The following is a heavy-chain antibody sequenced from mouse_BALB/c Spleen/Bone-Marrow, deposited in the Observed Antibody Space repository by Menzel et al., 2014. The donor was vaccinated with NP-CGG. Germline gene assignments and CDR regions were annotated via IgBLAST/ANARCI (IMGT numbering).Heavy chain of an antibody. CDR2: INSDGGST. Sequence: EVKLMESGGVLVQPGESLKLSCESNEYEFPSHDMSWVRKTPEKRLELVAAINSDGGSTYYPDTMERRFIISRDNSKKTLYLQMSSLRSEDTAFYYCARHGDYYGSSLFAYWGQGTLVTVSA. V-gene: IGHV5-2*01. CDR1: EYEFPSHD. CDR3: ARHGDYYGSSLFAY. J-gene: IGHJ3*01. D-gene: IGHD1-1*01.